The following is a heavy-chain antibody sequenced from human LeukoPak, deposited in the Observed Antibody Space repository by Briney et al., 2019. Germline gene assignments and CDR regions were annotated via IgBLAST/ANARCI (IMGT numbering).Heavy chain of an antibody. CDR2: ISWNSVSI. CDR3: ARGRFTDY. J-gene: IGHJ4*02. V-gene: IGHV3-9*01. CDR1: GFTFGDYA. D-gene: IGHD3-16*01. Sequence: GRSLRLSCAASGFTFGDYAMQWVRQAPGKGLEWVSSISWNSVSIGYAGSVRGRFTISRDNAKNSLYLQMNSLREEDTALYYCARGRFTDYWGQGTLVTVSS.